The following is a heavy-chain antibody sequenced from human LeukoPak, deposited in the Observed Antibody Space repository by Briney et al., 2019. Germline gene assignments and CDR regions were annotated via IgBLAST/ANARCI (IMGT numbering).Heavy chain of an antibody. CDR2: IYYSGST. D-gene: IGHD2-21*02. CDR3: ARDRNCGGDCYSGYAFDI. J-gene: IGHJ3*02. CDR1: GGSISSGDYY. Sequence: SETLSLTCTVSGGSISSGDYYWSWIRQPPGKGLEWIGYIYYSGSTYYNPSLKSRVTISVDTSKNQFSLKLSFVTAADTAVYYCARDRNCGGDCYSGYAFDIWGQGTMVTVSS. V-gene: IGHV4-30-4*01.